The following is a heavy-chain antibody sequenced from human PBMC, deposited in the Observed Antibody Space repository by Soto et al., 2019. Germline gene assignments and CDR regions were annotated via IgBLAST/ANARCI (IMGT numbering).Heavy chain of an antibody. V-gene: IGHV2-5*02. CDR1: GFSLTTTGVG. CDR3: AHRRFSDYYDSSGYYHWFDP. Sequence: SGPTLVNPTQTLALTCTFSGFSLTTTGVGVGWIRQPPGKALEWLAVIYWDDDKRYSPSLKSRLTIIKDTSKNQVVLTMTNMDPVDTATYYCAHRRFSDYYDSSGYYHWFDPWGQGTLVTVSS. J-gene: IGHJ5*02. CDR2: IYWDDDK. D-gene: IGHD3-22*01.